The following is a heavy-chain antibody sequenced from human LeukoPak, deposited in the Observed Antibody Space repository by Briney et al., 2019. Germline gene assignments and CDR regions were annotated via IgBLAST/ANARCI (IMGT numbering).Heavy chain of an antibody. J-gene: IGHJ4*02. CDR3: ARVTGGYDDY. Sequence: SETLSLTCTFSGGSISTYYWSWIRQPPGKGLEWIGYIYYSGSTNYNPSLRSRVTISVDTSKNQFSLKVNFVTAADTAVYYCARVTGGYDDYWGQGALVTVPS. V-gene: IGHV4-59*01. D-gene: IGHD5-12*01. CDR2: IYYSGST. CDR1: GGSISTYY.